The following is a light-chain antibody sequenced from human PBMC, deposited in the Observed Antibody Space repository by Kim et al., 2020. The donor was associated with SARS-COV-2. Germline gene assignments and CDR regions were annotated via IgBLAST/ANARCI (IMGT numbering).Light chain of an antibody. J-gene: IGKJ2*01. CDR2: DAS. CDR1: QNINNNY. Sequence: EIVLTQSPGTLSLSPGERATLSCRASQNINNNYLAWYQQKPGQAPRLLIYDASSRVTGIPDRFSGSGSGTDFTLTISRLEPEDFAVYYCQRYGSSPPNTFGQGTKLEIK. V-gene: IGKV3-20*01. CDR3: QRYGSSPPNT.